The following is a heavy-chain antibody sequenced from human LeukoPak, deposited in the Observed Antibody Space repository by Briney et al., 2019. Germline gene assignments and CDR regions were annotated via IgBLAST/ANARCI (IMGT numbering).Heavy chain of an antibody. D-gene: IGHD6-6*01. CDR1: GFTVSSNS. CDR3: ARVSGAARSFDY. CDR2: IYSDGST. J-gene: IGHJ4*02. Sequence: GGSLRLSCAASGFTVSSNSINWVRQAPGKGLGWVSVIYSDGSTYYADSVKGRFTISRDNSKNTLYLQMNSLRAEDTAVYYCARVSGAARSFDYWGQGTLVTVSS. V-gene: IGHV3-53*01.